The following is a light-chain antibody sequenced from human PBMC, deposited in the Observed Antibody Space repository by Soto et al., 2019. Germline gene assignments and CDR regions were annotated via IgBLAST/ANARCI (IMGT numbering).Light chain of an antibody. J-gene: IGKJ2*01. V-gene: IGKV3-20*01. Sequence: GXXXTLSCRASQSVTSNYLAWYQQKPGQAPRLLIYGASTRAAGVPXRXXXXXXXXXXXXXXXRLEPEDFAVYYCQQYGRSPLMYTFGQGTKLGVK. CDR1: QSVTSNY. CDR3: QQYGRSPLMYT. CDR2: GAS.